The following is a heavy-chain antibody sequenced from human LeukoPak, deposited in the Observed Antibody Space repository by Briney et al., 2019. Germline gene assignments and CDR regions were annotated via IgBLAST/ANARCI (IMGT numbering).Heavy chain of an antibody. CDR3: ARGEIHHSKEFDY. D-gene: IGHD2/OR15-2a*01. CDR1: GYTFTGYY. J-gene: IGHJ4*02. Sequence: ASVKVSCKASGYTFTGYYMHWVRQAPGQGLEWMGWINPNSGGTNYAQKFQGRVTMTRDTSISTAYMELSRLRSDDTAVYYCARGEIHHSKEFDYWGQGTLVTVSS. V-gene: IGHV1-2*02. CDR2: INPNSGGT.